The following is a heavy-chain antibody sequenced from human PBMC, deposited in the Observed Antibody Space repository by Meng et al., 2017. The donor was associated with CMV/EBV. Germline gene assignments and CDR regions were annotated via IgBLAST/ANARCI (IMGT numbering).Heavy chain of an antibody. Sequence: GSLRLSCAVYGGSFSGYYWSWIRQPPGKGLEWIGSIYYSGSTYYNPSLKSRVTISVDTSKNQFSLKLSSVTAADTAVYYCAREAIDCSSTSCELDYWGQGTLVTVSS. CDR1: GGSFSGYY. CDR3: AREAIDCSSTSCELDY. D-gene: IGHD2-2*01. V-gene: IGHV4-34*01. J-gene: IGHJ4*02. CDR2: IYYSGST.